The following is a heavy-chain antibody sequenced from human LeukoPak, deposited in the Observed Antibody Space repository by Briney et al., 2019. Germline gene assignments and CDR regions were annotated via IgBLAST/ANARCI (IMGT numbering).Heavy chain of an antibody. Sequence: SETLSLTCAVYGGSFSGYYWSWIRQPPGKGLEWIGEINHSGGTNYNPSLKSRVTISVDTSKNQFSLKLSSVTAADTAVYYCARVRSWPEDWFDPWGQGTLVTVSS. V-gene: IGHV4-34*01. CDR1: GGSFSGYY. J-gene: IGHJ5*02. CDR2: INHSGGT. CDR3: ARVRSWPEDWFDP. D-gene: IGHD6-13*01.